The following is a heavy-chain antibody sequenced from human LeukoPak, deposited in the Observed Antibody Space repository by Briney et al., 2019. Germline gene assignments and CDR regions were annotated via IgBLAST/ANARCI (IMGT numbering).Heavy chain of an antibody. Sequence: GGSLRLSCAASGFTFSSYAMSWVRQAPGKGLEWVSAISGSGGSTYYADSVKGRFTTSRDNSKNTLYLQMNSLRAEDTAVYYCAKDGGSSSWYYFDYWGQGTLVTVSS. D-gene: IGHD6-13*01. J-gene: IGHJ4*02. V-gene: IGHV3-23*01. CDR3: AKDGGSSSWYYFDY. CDR2: ISGSGGST. CDR1: GFTFSSYA.